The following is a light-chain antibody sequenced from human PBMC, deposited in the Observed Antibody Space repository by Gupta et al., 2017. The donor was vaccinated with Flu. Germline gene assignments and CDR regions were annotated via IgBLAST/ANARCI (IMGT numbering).Light chain of an antibody. CDR2: EVS. V-gene: IGLV2-14*01. Sequence: QSALTQPASVSASPGQSIAISCTGPSSDVGAYNYVSWYQHHPGKAPKLIIYEVSNRPSGVSSRFSGSKSGNAASLTIFGLQAEDETDYYCSSYTGSSTPVVFGGGTKLTVL. J-gene: IGLJ2*01. CDR3: SSYTGSSTPVV. CDR1: SSDVGAYNY.